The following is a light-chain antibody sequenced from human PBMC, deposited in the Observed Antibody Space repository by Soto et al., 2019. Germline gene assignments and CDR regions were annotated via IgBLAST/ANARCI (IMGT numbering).Light chain of an antibody. V-gene: IGKV1-5*01. J-gene: IGKJ1*01. CDR3: QQCHRYLT. CDR2: GAS. Sequence: DIQMTQSPSTLSASVGDRVTPTCRASESMSNCLAWYQQKPGKAPKLLISGASSLQSGVPSRFSGSASGTEFTLTISSLQPDDIATYYCQQCHRYLTFGQGTKV. CDR1: ESMSNC.